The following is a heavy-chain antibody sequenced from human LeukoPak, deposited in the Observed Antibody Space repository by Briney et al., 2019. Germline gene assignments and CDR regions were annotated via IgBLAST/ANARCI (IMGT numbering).Heavy chain of an antibody. CDR2: ISSGASTI. CDR3: ARIFYYYGMDV. Sequence: GGSLRLSCAASGFTFSNAWMNWVRQAPGKGLEWVSYISSGASTIYYADSVKGRFTISRDNAKKSVYLQVSSLRAEDTAVYYCARIFYYYGMDVWGQGTTVTVSS. V-gene: IGHV3-48*04. J-gene: IGHJ6*02. D-gene: IGHD2-15*01. CDR1: GFTFSNAW.